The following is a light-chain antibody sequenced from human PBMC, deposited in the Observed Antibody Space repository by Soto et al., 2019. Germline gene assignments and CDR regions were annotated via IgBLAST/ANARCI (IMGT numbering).Light chain of an antibody. V-gene: IGKV3-20*01. J-gene: IGKJ2*01. Sequence: EIVLTQSPGTLSLSLGERATLSCRASQSVSSKYVAWYQQKPGQAPSLLIYGTSSRATDIPDRFSGSGSGTDFSLTISRLEPEDFAVYYCQHYGSSPPDTFGQGTKLEIK. CDR1: QSVSSKY. CDR3: QHYGSSPPDT. CDR2: GTS.